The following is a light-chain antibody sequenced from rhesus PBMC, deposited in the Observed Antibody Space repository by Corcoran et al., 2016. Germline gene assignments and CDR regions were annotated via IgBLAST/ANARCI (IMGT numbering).Light chain of an antibody. V-gene: IGKV3-10*01. Sequence: QVILTQSPATLSLSPGERATLSCRASQSVSSYLAWYHQKPGQAPRLLIYDVSSRATGIPDRFSGSGSGTDFPLTISSLGPEDVGVYHCYQHSSGYTFGPGTKLDIK. CDR1: QSVSSY. J-gene: IGKJ3*01. CDR3: YQHSSGYT. CDR2: DVS.